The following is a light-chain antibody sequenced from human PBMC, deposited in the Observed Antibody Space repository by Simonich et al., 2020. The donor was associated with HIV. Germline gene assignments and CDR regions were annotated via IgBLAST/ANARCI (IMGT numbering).Light chain of an antibody. CDR3: QQYGSSPGT. CDR1: QSVSSNY. J-gene: IGKJ1*01. V-gene: IGKV3-20*01. CDR2: DAS. Sequence: EIVLTQSPGTLSLSPGEGATLSCRASQSVSSNYLAWYQQTPCRAPKLLIYDASSRATGIPDRFSGFGSGTDFTLTISRLEPEDFAVYYCQQYGSSPGTFGQGTKVEIK.